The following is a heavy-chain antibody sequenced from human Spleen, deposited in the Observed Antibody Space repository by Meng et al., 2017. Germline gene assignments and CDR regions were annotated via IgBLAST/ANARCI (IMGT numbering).Heavy chain of an antibody. CDR3: ARGPEGGYDYFDY. CDR1: GGTFSSHI. J-gene: IGHJ4*02. Sequence: QVKLVQSGAEVKKPGSSVKVSCKASGGTFSSHIINWVRQAPGQGLEWMGIISPSGDGTTYAQRFQGRFTMTTDTSTSTVYMELSSLRSEDTAVYYCARGPEGGYDYFDYWGQGTLVTVSS. D-gene: IGHD5-12*01. V-gene: IGHV1-46*03. CDR2: ISPSGDGT.